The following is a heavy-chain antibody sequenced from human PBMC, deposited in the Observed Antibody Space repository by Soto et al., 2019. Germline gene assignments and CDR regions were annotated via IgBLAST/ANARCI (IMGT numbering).Heavy chain of an antibody. CDR2: IIPLFGTA. J-gene: IGHJ6*02. V-gene: IGHV1-69*01. Sequence: QVQLVQSGAEVKKPGASVKVSCKASGGTFSSYAISWVRQAPGQGLEWMGGIIPLFGTANYAQQFQGRVTMTEDETTSTAYMELSSLRSEDTAVYYCAEAGHDDDYYYYGMDVWGQGTTVTVSS. CDR3: AEAGHDDDYYYYGMDV. D-gene: IGHD5-12*01. CDR1: GGTFSSYA.